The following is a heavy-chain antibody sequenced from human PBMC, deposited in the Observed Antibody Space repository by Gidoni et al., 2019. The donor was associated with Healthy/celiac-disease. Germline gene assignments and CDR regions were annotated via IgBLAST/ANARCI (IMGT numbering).Heavy chain of an antibody. CDR2: IYHSGST. J-gene: IGHJ4*02. CDR3: ARTRSLWFGDSTPWYYFDY. D-gene: IGHD3-10*01. Sequence: QVQLQESGPGLVKPSETLSLTCAVSGYSISSGYYWGWIRQPPGKGLEWIGSIYHSGSTYYNPSLKSRVTISVDTSKNQFSLKLSSVTAADTAVYYCARTRSLWFGDSTPWYYFDYWGQGTLVTVSS. CDR1: GYSISSGYY. V-gene: IGHV4-38-2*01.